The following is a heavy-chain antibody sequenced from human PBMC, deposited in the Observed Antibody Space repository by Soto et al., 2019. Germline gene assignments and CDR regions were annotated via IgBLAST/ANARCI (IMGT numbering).Heavy chain of an antibody. J-gene: IGHJ5*02. CDR2: ISYDGSNK. Sequence: QVQLVESGGGVVQPGRSLRLSCAASGFTFSSYGMHWVRQAPGKGLEWVAVISYDGSNKYYADSVKGRFTISRDNSKNTLYLQMNSLRAEDTAVYYCAKSWAYSRSSPWFDPWGQGTLVTVSS. V-gene: IGHV3-30*18. CDR3: AKSWAYSRSSPWFDP. CDR1: GFTFSSYG. D-gene: IGHD6-6*01.